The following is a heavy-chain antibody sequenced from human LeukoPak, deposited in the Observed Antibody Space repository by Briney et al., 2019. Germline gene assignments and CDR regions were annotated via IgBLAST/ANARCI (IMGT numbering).Heavy chain of an antibody. CDR1: GFTFSSYA. CDR2: ISYDGSNK. D-gene: IGHD5-18*01. CDR3: ARDGDTAMVSFYDI. J-gene: IGHJ3*02. V-gene: IGHV3-30*04. Sequence: GGSLRLSCAASGFTFSSYAMHWVRQAPGKGLEWVAVISYDGSNKYYADSVKGRFTISRDNSKNTLYLQMNSLRAEDTAMYYCARDGDTAMVSFYDIWGQGTKVTVSS.